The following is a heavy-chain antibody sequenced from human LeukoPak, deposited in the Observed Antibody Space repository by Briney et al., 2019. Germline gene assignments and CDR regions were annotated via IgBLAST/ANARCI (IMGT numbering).Heavy chain of an antibody. CDR1: GYTFTSYD. CDR2: MNPNSGNT. D-gene: IGHD5-18*01. J-gene: IGHJ4*02. V-gene: IGHV1-8*01. CDR3: ARGRGYSYGYADY. Sequence: ASVKVSCKASGYTFTSYDINWVRQATGQGLEWMGSMNPNSGNTGYAEKFQGRVTMTRNTSIRTAYMELSSLRSDDTAVYYCARGRGYSYGYADYWGQGTLVTVSS.